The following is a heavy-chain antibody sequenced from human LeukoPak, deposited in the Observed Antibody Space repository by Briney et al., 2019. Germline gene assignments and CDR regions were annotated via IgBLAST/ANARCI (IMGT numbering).Heavy chain of an antibody. D-gene: IGHD1-20*01. CDR2: ISSSSDYI. Sequence: GGSLRLSCAASGFTFSSYTMDWVRQAPGKGPEWVSSISSSSDYIFYADSVKGRFTISRDNSKNTLYLQMNSLRAEDTAVYYCGVTGTELDYWGQGTLVTVSS. CDR3: GVTGTELDY. CDR1: GFTFSSYT. V-gene: IGHV3-21*04. J-gene: IGHJ4*02.